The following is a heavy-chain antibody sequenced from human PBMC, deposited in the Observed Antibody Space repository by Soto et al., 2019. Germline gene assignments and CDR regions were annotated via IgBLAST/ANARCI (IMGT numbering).Heavy chain of an antibody. CDR2: MNPNSGNT. J-gene: IGHJ3*02. Sequence: QVQLVQSGAEVKKPGASVKVSCKASGYTFTSYDINWVRQATGQGLEWMGWMNPNSGNTAYAQKFQGRVAMTRNTSICTAYMELSILSSEDTAVYYCARERGDAFDIWGQGTMVTVSS. CDR3: ARERGDAFDI. D-gene: IGHD1-1*01. CDR1: GYTFTSYD. V-gene: IGHV1-8*01.